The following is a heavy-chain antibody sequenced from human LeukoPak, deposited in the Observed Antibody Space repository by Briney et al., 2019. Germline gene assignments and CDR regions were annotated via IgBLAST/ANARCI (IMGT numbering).Heavy chain of an antibody. Sequence: PGGSLRLSCADSGFTFHGYPMSWVRQAPGKGLEWVSNISGSGVSTYYADTVKGGFSISTDNSTQTLYLQMSSVRAADTAVYYCARGQGVVGATTRGYFGYWGQGALVTVSS. CDR2: ISGSGVST. D-gene: IGHD1-26*01. V-gene: IGHV3-23*01. CDR3: ARGQGVVGATTRGYFGY. CDR1: GFTFHGYP. J-gene: IGHJ4*02.